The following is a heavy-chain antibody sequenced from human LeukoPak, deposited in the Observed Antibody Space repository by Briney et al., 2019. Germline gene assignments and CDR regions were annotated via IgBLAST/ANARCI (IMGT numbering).Heavy chain of an antibody. V-gene: IGHV3-23*01. CDR2: ISAGAGST. CDR3: ANQAGHGFYYFDY. D-gene: IGHD5-24*01. Sequence: GVSLRLPYADSGFRFSSYAMIGVRQAPGKGLEWVSGISAGAGSTNYADSVKGRFTISRDNSKNTLYLQMNSLRAEDTAVYYCANQAGHGFYYFDYWSQGTLVTVSS. CDR1: GFRFSSYA. J-gene: IGHJ4*02.